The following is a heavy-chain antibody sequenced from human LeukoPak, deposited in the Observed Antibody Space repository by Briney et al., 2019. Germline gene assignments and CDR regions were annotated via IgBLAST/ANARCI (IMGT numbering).Heavy chain of an antibody. V-gene: IGHV4-39*01. Sequence: TSETLSLTCTVSGGSISSSSNYWGWVRQPPGKGLEWIGTIYSTGNTYYNPSLKSRLTISVDTSKNQFSLKLSSVTAADTAVYYCARGGESGYDTWGQGSLVTVSS. CDR1: GGSISSSSNY. CDR2: IYSTGNT. D-gene: IGHD5-12*01. J-gene: IGHJ5*02. CDR3: ARGGESGYDT.